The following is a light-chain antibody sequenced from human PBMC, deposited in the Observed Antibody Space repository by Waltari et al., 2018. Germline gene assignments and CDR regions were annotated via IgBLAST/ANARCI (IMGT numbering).Light chain of an antibody. CDR2: DVK. V-gene: IGLV2-14*03. CDR3: SSYTSTSTVL. CDR1: SSDIGGYNY. Sequence: QSDLSQPASMSGSPGQSITISCTGTSSDIGGYNYVSWYQEYPGKAPKPIIFDVKNRPSGVSNRFSGSKSGNTASLTISGLQAEDEADYYCSSYTSTSTVLFGGGTKVTVL. J-gene: IGLJ2*01.